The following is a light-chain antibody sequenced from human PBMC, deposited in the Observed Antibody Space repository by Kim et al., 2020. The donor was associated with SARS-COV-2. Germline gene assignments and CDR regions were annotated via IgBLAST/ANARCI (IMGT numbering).Light chain of an antibody. CDR1: QSLLYSDGNTY. CDR2: KAS. Sequence: QPASISCRSSQSLLYSDGNTYLSWFQQRPGQSPRRLIYKASNRDSGVPDRFSGIGSDTDFTLKISRVEAEDVGVYYCMQGSHWPTTFGQGTKLEI. J-gene: IGKJ2*01. CDR3: MQGSHWPTT. V-gene: IGKV2-30*01.